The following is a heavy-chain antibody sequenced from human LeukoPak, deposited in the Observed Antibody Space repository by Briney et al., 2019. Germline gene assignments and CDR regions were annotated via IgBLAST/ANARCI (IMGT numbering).Heavy chain of an antibody. V-gene: IGHV4-39*07. D-gene: IGHD5-12*01. CDR1: GGSISSSNYY. CDR3: AKIVATGGDTAY. CDR2: IYYSGST. Sequence: PSETLSLTCTVSGGSISSSNYYWGWIRQPPGKGLEWIGSIYYSGSTYYNPSLKSRVTISVDTSKNQFSLKLSSVTAADTAVYYCAKIVATGGDTAYWGQGTLVTVSS. J-gene: IGHJ4*02.